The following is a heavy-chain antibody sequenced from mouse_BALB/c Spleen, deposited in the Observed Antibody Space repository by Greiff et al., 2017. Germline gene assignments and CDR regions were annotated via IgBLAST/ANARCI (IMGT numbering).Heavy chain of an antibody. CDR3: ARDYDYDDAMDY. Sequence: EVKLVESGGGLVQPGGSLRLSCATSGFTFTDYYMSWVRQPPGKALEWLGFIRNKANGYTTEYSASVKGRFTISRDNSQSILYLQMNTLRAEDSATYYCARDYDYDDAMDYWGQGTSVTVSS. D-gene: IGHD2-4*01. V-gene: IGHV7-3*02. CDR1: GFTFTDYY. CDR2: IRNKANGYTT. J-gene: IGHJ4*01.